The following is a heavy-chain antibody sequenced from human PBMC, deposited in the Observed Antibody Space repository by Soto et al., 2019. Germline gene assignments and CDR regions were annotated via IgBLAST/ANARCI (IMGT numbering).Heavy chain of an antibody. CDR3: AVGGVVSGYYYGMDV. D-gene: IGHD2-15*01. CDR1: GGTFSSYA. V-gene: IGHV1-69*13. Sequence: SVKVSCKASGGTFSSYAISWVRQAPGQGLEWMGGIVPIFGTANYAQKFQGRVTITADESTSTAYMELSSLRSEDTAVYYCAVGGVVSGYYYGMDVWGQGTTVTVSS. J-gene: IGHJ6*02. CDR2: IVPIFGTA.